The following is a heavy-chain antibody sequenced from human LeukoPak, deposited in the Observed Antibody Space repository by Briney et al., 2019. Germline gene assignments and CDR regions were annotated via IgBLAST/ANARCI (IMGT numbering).Heavy chain of an antibody. V-gene: IGHV3-21*01. CDR2: ISSSSSYI. D-gene: IGHD2-15*01. Sequence: NPGGSLRLSCAASGFTFTTNAMSWVRQAPGKGLEWVSSISSSSSYIYYADSVKGRFTISRDNAKNSLYLQMNSLRAEDTAVYYCARDIVVVVAAGSYYYYGMDVWGQGTTVTVSS. J-gene: IGHJ6*02. CDR1: GFTFTTNA. CDR3: ARDIVVVVAAGSYYYYGMDV.